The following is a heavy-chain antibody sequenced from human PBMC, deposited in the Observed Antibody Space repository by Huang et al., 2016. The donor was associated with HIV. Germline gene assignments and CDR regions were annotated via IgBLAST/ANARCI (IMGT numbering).Heavy chain of an antibody. Sequence: QVQLVESGGGVVQPGRSLRLSCAASGFIFSNYGRHWVRQAQGKGLEWVALISYDGSNKYYTDSVKGRFSSSRDNSKNTLYLQMNSLRAEDTAVYYCALKGDSSGWEYFRHWGQGTLVTVSS. CDR3: ALKGDSSGWEYFRH. J-gene: IGHJ1*01. CDR1: GFIFSNYG. D-gene: IGHD6-19*01. CDR2: ISYDGSNK. V-gene: IGHV3-30*03.